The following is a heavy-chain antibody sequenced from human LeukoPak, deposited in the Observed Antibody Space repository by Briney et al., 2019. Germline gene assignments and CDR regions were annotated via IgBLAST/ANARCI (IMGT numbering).Heavy chain of an antibody. J-gene: IGHJ4*02. CDR2: ISGSGGST. Sequence: GGSLRLSCAASGFTFSSYAMSWVRQAPGKGLEWVSAISGSGGSTYYADSVKGRFTISRDNSKNTLYLQMNSLRAEDTAVYYCAKQVSGFGSGSYTDWGQGTLVTVSS. D-gene: IGHD3-10*01. CDR3: AKQVSGFGSGSYTD. CDR1: GFTFSSYA. V-gene: IGHV3-23*01.